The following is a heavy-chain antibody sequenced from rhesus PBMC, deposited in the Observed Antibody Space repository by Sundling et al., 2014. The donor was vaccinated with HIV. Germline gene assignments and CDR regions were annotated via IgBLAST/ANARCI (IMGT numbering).Heavy chain of an antibody. CDR1: GGSISGDYY. CDR3: AREHNWVYFDALDS. CDR2: IYSKSEST. V-gene: IGHV4S13*01. Sequence: QVQLQESGPGLVKPSETLSLTCAVSGGSISGDYYWSWIRQPPGKGLEWIGGIYSKSESTNYNPSLRSRVTISKDTSKKQLSLKLTSVTAADTAVYYCAREHNWVYFDALDSWGQGLRVTVSS. J-gene: IGHJ3*01. D-gene: IGHD1-26*01.